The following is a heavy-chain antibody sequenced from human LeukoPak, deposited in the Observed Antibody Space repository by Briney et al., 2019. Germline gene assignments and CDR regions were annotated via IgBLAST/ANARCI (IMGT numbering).Heavy chain of an antibody. Sequence: ASVKVSCKASGYTFTGYYMHWVRQAPGQGLEWMGWISAYNGNTNYAQKLQGRVTMTTDTSTSTAYMELRSLRSDDTAVYYCARWGPYYYDSSGTLWYYFDYWGQGTLVTVSS. CDR3: ARWGPYYYDSSGTLWYYFDY. CDR2: ISAYNGNT. V-gene: IGHV1-18*04. D-gene: IGHD3-22*01. J-gene: IGHJ4*02. CDR1: GYTFTGYY.